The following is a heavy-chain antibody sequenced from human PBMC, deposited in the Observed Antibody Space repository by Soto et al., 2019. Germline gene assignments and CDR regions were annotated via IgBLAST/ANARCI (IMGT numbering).Heavy chain of an antibody. D-gene: IGHD1-1*01. V-gene: IGHV3-43*01. CDR2: ISWDGGST. J-gene: IGHJ6*02. Sequence: VQLVESGGVVVQPGGSLRLSCAASGFTFDDYTMHWVRQAPGKGLEWVSLISWDGGSTYYADSVKGRFTISRDNSKNSLYLQMNSLRTEDTALYYCAKDTGTDYYYYYGMDVWGQGTTVTVSS. CDR1: GFTFDDYT. CDR3: AKDTGTDYYYYYGMDV.